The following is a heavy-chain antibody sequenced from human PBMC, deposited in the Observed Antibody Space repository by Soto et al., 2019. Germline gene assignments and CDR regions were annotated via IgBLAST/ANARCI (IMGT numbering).Heavy chain of an antibody. V-gene: IGHV4-39*01. J-gene: IGHJ4*02. CDR3: ARCPGGSYLFAS. CDR2: IYYSGST. Sequence: SETLSLTCAVSGGSISISYYWGWIRQPPGKGLEWIGSIYYSGSTYYNPSLKSRVTISVDTSKNQFSLKLSSVTAADTAVYYCARCPGGSYLFASCGQGTLVLVSA. CDR1: GGSISISYY. D-gene: IGHD2-15*01.